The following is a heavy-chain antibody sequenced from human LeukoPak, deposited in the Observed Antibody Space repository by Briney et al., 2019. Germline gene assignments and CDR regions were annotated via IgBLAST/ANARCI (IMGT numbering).Heavy chain of an antibody. CDR3: AKKAPGGLVAAPDF. J-gene: IGHJ4*02. CDR1: GFTFSSYG. D-gene: IGHD2-15*01. CDR2: TSSDGSNI. V-gene: IGHV3-30*18. Sequence: GGSLRLSCAASGFTFSSYGMHWVRQAPGKGLKWVAVTSSDGSNIDYADSVKGRFTISRDNSKNTLYLQMNSLRTEDTAVYYCAKKAPGGLVAAPDFWGQGALVIVSS.